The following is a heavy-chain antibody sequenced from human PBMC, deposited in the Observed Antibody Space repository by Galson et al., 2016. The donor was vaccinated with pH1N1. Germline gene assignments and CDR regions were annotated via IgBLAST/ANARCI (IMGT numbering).Heavy chain of an antibody. D-gene: IGHD2/OR15-2a*01. Sequence: QSGAEVKKPGESLKISCKGSGYNFDRYWIGWVRQMPGKGLEWMGIIYPGDSDTRYSPYFQGQVSISADKSISTAYLQWRTLKASDTAMYYCARQEFSGYWGQGTLVIVSS. CDR3: ARQEFSGY. CDR2: IYPGDSDT. J-gene: IGHJ4*02. V-gene: IGHV5-51*01. CDR1: GYNFDRYW.